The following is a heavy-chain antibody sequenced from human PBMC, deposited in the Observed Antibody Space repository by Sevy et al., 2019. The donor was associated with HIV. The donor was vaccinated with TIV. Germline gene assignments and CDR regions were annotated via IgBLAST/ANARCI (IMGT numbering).Heavy chain of an antibody. D-gene: IGHD5-18*01. CDR3: ARDSPGYGAYDY. V-gene: IGHV3-7*01. CDR2: LKEDGSAE. CDR1: GFTFSGYW. Sequence: GGSLRLSCAASGFTFSGYWMTWVRQAPGKGLAWVANLKEDGSAEYYVDSLMGRFTISRDNAKNSLFLQLNSLRVEDTAMYYCARDSPGYGAYDYLGQGTLVTVSS. J-gene: IGHJ4*02.